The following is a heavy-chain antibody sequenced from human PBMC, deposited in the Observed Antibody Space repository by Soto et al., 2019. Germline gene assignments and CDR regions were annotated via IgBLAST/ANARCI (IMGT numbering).Heavy chain of an antibody. CDR2: INPYNGST. Sequence: ASVKVSCKASGYTFTSDGISWVRQAPGQGLEWMGWINPYNGSTNYAQKFQGWVTMTRDTSISTAYMELSRLRSDDTAVYYCAREGTFYYYGMDVWGQGTTVTSP. V-gene: IGHV1-2*04. CDR3: AREGTFYYYGMDV. J-gene: IGHJ6*02. CDR1: GYTFTSDG.